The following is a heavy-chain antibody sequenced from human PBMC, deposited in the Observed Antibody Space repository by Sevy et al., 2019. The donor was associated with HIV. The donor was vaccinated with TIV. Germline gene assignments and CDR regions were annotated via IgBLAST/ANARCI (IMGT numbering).Heavy chain of an antibody. CDR3: AKDREVGWFGELHPIDY. J-gene: IGHJ4*02. V-gene: IGHV3-30*18. CDR1: GFTFSSYG. Sequence: GGSLRLSCAASGFTFSSYGMHWVRQAPGKGLEWVAVISYDGSNKYYADSVKGRFTISRDNSENTLYLQMNSLRAEDTAVYYCAKDREVGWFGELHPIDYWGQGTLVTVSS. CDR2: ISYDGSNK. D-gene: IGHD3-10*01.